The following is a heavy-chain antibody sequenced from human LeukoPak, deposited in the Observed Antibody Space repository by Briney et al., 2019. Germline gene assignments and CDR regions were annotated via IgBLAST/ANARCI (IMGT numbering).Heavy chain of an antibody. CDR2: IHHSGST. J-gene: IGHJ5*02. V-gene: IGHV4-4*02. CDR3: ARTEAFCSDTSCSNWFDP. Sequence: SETLSLTCAVSGGSVSRSNWWNWVRQPPGKGLEWIGEIHHSGSTNYNPSLKSRVAMSVDKSKNQFSLKLSSVTAADTAVYYCARTEAFCSDTSCSNWFDPWGQGTLVTVSS. CDR1: GGSVSRSNW. D-gene: IGHD2-2*01.